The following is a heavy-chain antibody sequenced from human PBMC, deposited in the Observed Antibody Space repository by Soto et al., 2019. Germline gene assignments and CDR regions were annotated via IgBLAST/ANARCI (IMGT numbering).Heavy chain of an antibody. J-gene: IGHJ6*02. CDR2: IYYSGST. CDR1: GGSISSYY. D-gene: IGHD6-13*01. Sequence: PLETRSFTYTVCGGSISSYYWSWIRQPPGKGVEWIGYIYYSGSTNYTPSLKSRVTISVDTAKNQFSLKLSSVTAADTAVYYCARSGGLAAAGTVSERNYYYYGMDVWGQGTTDT. V-gene: IGHV4-59*01. CDR3: ARSGGLAAAGTVSERNYYYYGMDV.